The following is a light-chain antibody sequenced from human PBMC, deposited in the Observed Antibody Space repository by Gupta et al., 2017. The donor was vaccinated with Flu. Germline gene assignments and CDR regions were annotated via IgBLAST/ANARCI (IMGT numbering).Light chain of an antibody. CDR1: QSIDGY. Sequence: PSSLSASVGDRVTSACRASQSIDGYVNWYQQKPGKAPKLLIFGASTLQSGVPSRFSGTASGTDSTLTISSLQPEDFAIYYCQQSYSGPYTFGQGTKVEI. J-gene: IGKJ2*01. CDR2: GAS. CDR3: QQSYSGPYT. V-gene: IGKV1-39*01.